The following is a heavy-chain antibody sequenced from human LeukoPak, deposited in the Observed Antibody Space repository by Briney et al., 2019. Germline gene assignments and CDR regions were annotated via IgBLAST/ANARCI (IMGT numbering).Heavy chain of an antibody. J-gene: IGHJ4*02. CDR1: GFTFSNYA. Sequence: GGSLRLSCAASGFTFSNYAFSRVRQAPGKGLEWVSGIVGSGGSIYYADSVKGRFTISRDNSKNTLYLQMNSLRAEDTAVYYCAKDHYSGAGSYYDVPTIDYWGQGTLVTVSS. CDR2: IVGSGGSI. D-gene: IGHD3-10*01. V-gene: IGHV3-23*01. CDR3: AKDHYSGAGSYYDVPTIDY.